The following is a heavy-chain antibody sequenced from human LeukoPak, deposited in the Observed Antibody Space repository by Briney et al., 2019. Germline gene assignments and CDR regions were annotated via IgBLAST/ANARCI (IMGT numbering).Heavy chain of an antibody. CDR2: INPNSGGP. D-gene: IGHD6-19*01. J-gene: IGHJ3*02. CDR3: ARVHSSGWYDAFDI. V-gene: IGHV1-2*02. CDR1: GYTFTDYY. Sequence: ASVKVSCKASGYTFTDYYVHWVRQAPGQGLEWMGWINPNSGGPKYAQRFQGRVTMTRDTSISTVYMELSRLRSDDTAVYFCARVHSSGWYDAFDIWGRGTTVTVSS.